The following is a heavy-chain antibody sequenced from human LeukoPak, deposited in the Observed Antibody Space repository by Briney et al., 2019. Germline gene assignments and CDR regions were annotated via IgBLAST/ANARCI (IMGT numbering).Heavy chain of an antibody. D-gene: IGHD2-2*01. CDR3: ARGRGYCSSTSCYAGYYFDY. CDR2: INTDTGNP. V-gene: IGHV7-4-1*02. Sequence: ASVKDSCKASGYTFTGYYMHWVRQAPGQGLEWMGWINTDTGNPTYAQGFTGRFVFSLDTSVSTAYLQISSLKAEDTAVYYCARGRGYCSSTSCYAGYYFDYWGQGTLVTVSS. CDR1: GYTFTGYY. J-gene: IGHJ4*02.